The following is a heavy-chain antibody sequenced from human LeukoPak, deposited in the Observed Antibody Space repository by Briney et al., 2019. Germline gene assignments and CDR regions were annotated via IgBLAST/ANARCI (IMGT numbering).Heavy chain of an antibody. CDR3: ARAPGIAARQYYMDV. D-gene: IGHD6-6*01. V-gene: IGHV3-53*01. CDR2: IYSGGRI. CDR1: GFTVSSNY. J-gene: IGHJ6*03. Sequence: GGSLRLSCSASGFTVSSNYMSWVRQAPGKGLEWVSVIYSGGRIYYADSVEGRVTISRDNSKNALYLQMNSLRAEDTAVYYCARAPGIAARQYYMDVWGKGTTVTVSS.